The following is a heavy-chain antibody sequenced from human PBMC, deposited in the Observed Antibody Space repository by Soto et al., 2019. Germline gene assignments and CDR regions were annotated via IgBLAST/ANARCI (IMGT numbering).Heavy chain of an antibody. CDR3: ARSGYYYPLDFDH. J-gene: IGHJ4*02. D-gene: IGHD3-22*01. V-gene: IGHV3-23*01. Sequence: GGSLRLSCAASGFTFSSSAMSWVRQAPGKGLEWVSAISGSGGSTYYADTVKGRFTVSRDNSENTLYLQMNSLRAEDTAVYYCARSGYYYPLDFDHWGQGNLVTVSS. CDR1: GFTFSSSA. CDR2: ISGSGGST.